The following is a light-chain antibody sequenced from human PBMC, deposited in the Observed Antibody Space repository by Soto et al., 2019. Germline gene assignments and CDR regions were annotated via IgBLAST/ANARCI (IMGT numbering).Light chain of an antibody. CDR2: GAS. J-gene: IGKJ1*01. V-gene: IGKV3-20*01. CDR3: QQYGSSPRT. Sequence: EIVLTQSPGTLSLSPGERATLSCRASQSVSSSYLAWYQQKPGQAPRLLIYGASSRATGIPDRFSGSGSGKAFTLTISRLEAEDFAVYYCQQYGSSPRTFGQGTKVEIK. CDR1: QSVSSSY.